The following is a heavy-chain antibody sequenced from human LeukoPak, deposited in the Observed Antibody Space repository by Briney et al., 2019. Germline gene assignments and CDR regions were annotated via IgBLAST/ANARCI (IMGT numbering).Heavy chain of an antibody. J-gene: IGHJ4*02. CDR2: INPNSGGT. CDR1: EYTFTGYY. CDR3: ARARARGWEVVSD. V-gene: IGHV1-2*02. D-gene: IGHD1-26*01. Sequence: ASVKVSCKASEYTFTGYYMHWVRQAPGQGLEWMGWINPNSGGTNYAQKFQGRVTMTRDTSISTAYMELSRLRSDDTAVYYCARARARGWEVVSDWGQGTLVTVSS.